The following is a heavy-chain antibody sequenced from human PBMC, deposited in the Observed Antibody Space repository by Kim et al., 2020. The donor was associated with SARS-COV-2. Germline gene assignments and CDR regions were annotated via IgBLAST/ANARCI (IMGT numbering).Heavy chain of an antibody. J-gene: IGHJ4*02. CDR3: ARAQYSSGWYSGCSY. CDR2: IKQDGSEK. D-gene: IGHD6-19*01. Sequence: GGSLRLSCAASGFTFSSDWMSWVRQAPGKGLEWVANIKQDGSEKYYVDSVKGRFTISRDNAKSSLYLQMNSLIAEDTAVYYCARAQYSSGWYSGCSYWGQGTLVTVSS. CDR1: GFTFSSDW. V-gene: IGHV3-7*03.